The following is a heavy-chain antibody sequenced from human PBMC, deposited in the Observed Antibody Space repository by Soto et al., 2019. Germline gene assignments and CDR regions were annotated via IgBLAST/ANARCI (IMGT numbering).Heavy chain of an antibody. CDR1: GFTFSSYG. CDR2: ISYDGSNK. CDR3: AKVYSNYGMDV. J-gene: IGHJ6*02. Sequence: QVQLVESGGGVVQPGRSLRLSCAASGFTFSSYGMHWVRQAPGKGLEWVAVISYDGSNKYYADSVKGRFTISRDNSKNTLDLQMNSLRAEDTAVYYCAKVYSNYGMDVWGQGTTVTVSS. V-gene: IGHV3-30*18.